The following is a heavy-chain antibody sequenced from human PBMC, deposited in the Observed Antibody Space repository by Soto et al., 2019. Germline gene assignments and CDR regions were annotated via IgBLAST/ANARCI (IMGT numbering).Heavy chain of an antibody. J-gene: IGHJ6*02. CDR2: IYYSGST. CDR1: GGSVSSGSYY. D-gene: IGHD2-15*01. V-gene: IGHV4-61*01. CDR3: ARYHGYCSGGCCYQSMDV. Sequence: SETLSLTCTVSGGSVSSGSYYWSWIRQPPGKGLEWIGYIYYSGSTNYNPSLKSRVTISVDTTKNQFCLKLMSVTSADTAIYYCARYHGYCSGGCCYQSMDVWRQGTRVIFSS.